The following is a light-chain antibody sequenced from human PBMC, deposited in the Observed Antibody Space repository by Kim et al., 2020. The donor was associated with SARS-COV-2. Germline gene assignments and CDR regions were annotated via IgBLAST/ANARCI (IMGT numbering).Light chain of an antibody. CDR3: QVWDSTTDHAV. V-gene: IGLV3-21*04. CDR1: NMGTNS. Sequence: APGKTARITCEGDNMGTNSLHWYQQKAGQAPVLVIHYDRDRPSGIPERFSGSKSGDTATLAISRVEAGDEADYYCQVWDSTTDHAVFGGGTQLTVL. J-gene: IGLJ2*01. CDR2: YDR.